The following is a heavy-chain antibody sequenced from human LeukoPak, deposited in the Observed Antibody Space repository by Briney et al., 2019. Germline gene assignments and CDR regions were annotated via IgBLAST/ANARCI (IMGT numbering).Heavy chain of an antibody. D-gene: IGHD3-3*01. Sequence: GGSLRLSCAASGFTFSSYAMHWVRQAPGKGLEYVPAISSNGGSTYYANSVKGRFTISRDNSKNTLYLQMGSLRAEDMAVYYCARASASAGLRFLEWFPDYWGQGTLVTVSS. CDR3: ARASASAGLRFLEWFPDY. CDR2: ISSNGGST. CDR1: GFTFSSYA. V-gene: IGHV3-64*01. J-gene: IGHJ4*02.